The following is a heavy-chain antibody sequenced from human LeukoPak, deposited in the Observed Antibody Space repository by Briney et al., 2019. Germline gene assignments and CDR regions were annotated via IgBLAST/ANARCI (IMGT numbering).Heavy chain of an antibody. CDR1: GYTFSGNY. D-gene: IGHD2-2*01. CDR3: ARDHCASTGCYEDYYYGLDV. Sequence: ASVKVSCKASGYTFSGNYIQWVRQAPGQGLEWMGWINPNSGGTNYAQNFQGRVTVTRDTSIRTVYMELSRLTSDDTAVYYCARDHCASTGCYEDYYYGLDVWGQGTTVTVSS. J-gene: IGHJ6*02. CDR2: INPNSGGT. V-gene: IGHV1-2*02.